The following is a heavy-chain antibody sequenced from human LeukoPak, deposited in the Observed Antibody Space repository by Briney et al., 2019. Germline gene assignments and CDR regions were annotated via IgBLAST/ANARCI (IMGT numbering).Heavy chain of an antibody. V-gene: IGHV3-30-3*01. D-gene: IGHD6-13*01. J-gene: IGHJ4*02. CDR3: ARGVAAAGTLDY. Sequence: GSLRLSCAASGFTFSSYAMHWVRQAPGEALEWVAVIPYDGSNKYYADSVKGRFTISRDNSKNTLYLQMNSLRAEDTAVYYCARGVAAAGTLDYWGQGTLVTVSS. CDR2: IPYDGSNK. CDR1: GFTFSSYA.